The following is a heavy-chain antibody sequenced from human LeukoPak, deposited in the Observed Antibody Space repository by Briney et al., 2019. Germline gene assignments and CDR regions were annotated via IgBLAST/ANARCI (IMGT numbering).Heavy chain of an antibody. D-gene: IGHD2-15*01. Sequence: GGSLRLSCAASGFTLSNYWMSWVRQGPGKGLEWVANIKQDGSEKYYVDSVKGRFTISRDNAKNSLHLQMNSLRAEDTAVYYCARVVGYCSGGSCYPRDYWGQGTLVTVSS. V-gene: IGHV3-7*05. CDR3: ARVVGYCSGGSCYPRDY. CDR2: IKQDGSEK. J-gene: IGHJ4*02. CDR1: GFTLSNYW.